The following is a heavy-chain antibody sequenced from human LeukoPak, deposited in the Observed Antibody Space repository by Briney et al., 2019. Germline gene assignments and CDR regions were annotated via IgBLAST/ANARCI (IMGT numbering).Heavy chain of an antibody. CDR1: GGSISGYY. V-gene: IGHV4-59*08. CDR3: AGSSYGGATHFDY. CDR2: IYHGGST. J-gene: IGHJ4*02. D-gene: IGHD4/OR15-4a*01. Sequence: SETLSLTCTVSGGSISGYYWSWIRQPPGKGLEWVGYIYHGGSTSYNPSLKSRVTISADTSKNQISLRLSSVTAAGTAVYYCAGSSYGGATHFDYWGQGTLVTVSS.